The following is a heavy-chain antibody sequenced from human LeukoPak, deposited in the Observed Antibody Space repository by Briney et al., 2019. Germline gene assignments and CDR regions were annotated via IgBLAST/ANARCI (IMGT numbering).Heavy chain of an antibody. Sequence: ASVKVSCKASGGTFSSYAISWVRQAPGQGLEWMGGIIPIFGTANYAQKFQGRVTITADESTSTAYMELSSLRSEGTAVYYCARDLGYGDLTNYYYYYGMDVWGEGTTVTVSS. J-gene: IGHJ6*04. CDR1: GGTFSSYA. CDR3: ARDLGYGDLTNYYYYYGMDV. CDR2: IIPIFGTA. D-gene: IGHD4-17*01. V-gene: IGHV1-69*13.